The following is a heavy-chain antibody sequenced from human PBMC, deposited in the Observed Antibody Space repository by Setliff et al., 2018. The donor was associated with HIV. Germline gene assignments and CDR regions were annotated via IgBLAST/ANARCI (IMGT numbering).Heavy chain of an antibody. Sequence: SETLSLTCTVSGSSISSTSYYWGWIRQPPGKGLGWIGSVYNSGSTYYNPSLKSRVTIAVGTSKNQFSLKLSSVTAADTALYYCVRSRITMVRGVIIGHNWFDPWGQGILVTVSS. J-gene: IGHJ5*02. V-gene: IGHV4-39*01. CDR3: VRSRITMVRGVIIGHNWFDP. CDR1: GSSISSTSYY. CDR2: VYNSGST. D-gene: IGHD3-10*01.